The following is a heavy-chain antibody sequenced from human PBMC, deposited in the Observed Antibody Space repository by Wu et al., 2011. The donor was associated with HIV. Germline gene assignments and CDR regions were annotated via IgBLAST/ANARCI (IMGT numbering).Heavy chain of an antibody. J-gene: IGHJ6*03. CDR1: GGTFGSYA. V-gene: IGHV1-69*15. CDR2: IIPNFNRT. Sequence: QVQLVQSGAEVKKPGSSVKVSCKASGGTFGSYAINWVRQAPGQGLEWLGRIIPNFNRTNYAQKFQGRVTITADETTSTAYMELSSLRSEDTAVYYCARGVRGYDYYYYYYMDVWGKGTTVTVSS. D-gene: IGHD3-22*01. CDR3: ARGVRGYDYYYYYYMDV.